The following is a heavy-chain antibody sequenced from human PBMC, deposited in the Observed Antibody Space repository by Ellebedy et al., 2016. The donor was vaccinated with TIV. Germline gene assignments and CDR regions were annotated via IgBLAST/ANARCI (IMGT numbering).Heavy chain of an antibody. J-gene: IGHJ3*02. V-gene: IGHV1-69*13. CDR2: FIPLFGTA. CDR1: GGTFSSYA. Sequence: ASVKVSCXASGGTFSSYAISWVRQTPGEGLELMGGFIPLFGTANYAQKFQGRFTITADDSTSTVYMELSSLRSEDTAVYYCAKKYSDSSDIDLDAFDIWGQGTMVTVSS. CDR3: AKKYSDSSDIDLDAFDI. D-gene: IGHD6-6*01.